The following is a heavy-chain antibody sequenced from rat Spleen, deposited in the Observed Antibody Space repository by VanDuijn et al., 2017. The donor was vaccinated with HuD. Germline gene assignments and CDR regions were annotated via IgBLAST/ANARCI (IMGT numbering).Heavy chain of an antibody. CDR3: ARRDYDGSYYYRY. CDR2: ISYEGSSI. J-gene: IGHJ2*01. Sequence: EVQLVESGGGLVQPGRSLKLSCAASGFTFSDYYMAWVRQSPKKGLEWVASISYEGSSIYYGDSVKGRFTISRDNAKSTLYLQMNSLRSEDTATYYCARRDYDGSYYYRYWGQGVMVTVSS. V-gene: IGHV5-22*01. CDR1: GFTFSDYY. D-gene: IGHD1-12*02.